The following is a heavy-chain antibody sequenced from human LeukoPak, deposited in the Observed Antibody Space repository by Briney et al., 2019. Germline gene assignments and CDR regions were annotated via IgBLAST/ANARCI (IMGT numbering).Heavy chain of an antibody. CDR1: GFTFSRYD. CDR3: AMSSSGYYYGAFDI. Sequence: PGGSLRLFCAASGFTFSRYDMHWVRQATGKGLEWVSAIGTAGDPYYPGSVKGRFTISRENAKNSLYLQMNSLRAGDTAVYYCAMSSSGYYYGAFDIWGQGTMVTVSS. V-gene: IGHV3-13*05. D-gene: IGHD3-22*01. CDR2: IGTAGDP. J-gene: IGHJ3*02.